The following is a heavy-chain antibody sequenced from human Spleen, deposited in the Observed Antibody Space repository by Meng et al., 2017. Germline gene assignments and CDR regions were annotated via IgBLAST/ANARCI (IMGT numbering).Heavy chain of an antibody. D-gene: IGHD5-18*01. CDR1: GGSISSGGYY. V-gene: IGHV4-31*01. CDR2: FYYSGST. CDR3: ARDLSGYGWFDP. Sequence: QVQLQGVGPGLVKPSQTLSLTCTVSGGSISSGGYYWSWIRQHPGKGLEWIGYFYYSGSTYYNPSLKSLVTISLDTSKNQFSLKLSSVTAADTAVYYCARDLSGYGWFDPWGQGTLVTVSS. J-gene: IGHJ5*02.